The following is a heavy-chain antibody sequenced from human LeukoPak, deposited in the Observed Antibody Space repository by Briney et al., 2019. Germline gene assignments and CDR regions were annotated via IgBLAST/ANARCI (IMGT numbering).Heavy chain of an antibody. D-gene: IGHD3-22*01. V-gene: IGHV4-31*03. CDR3: ARGLWGYYGSGSFDY. CDR1: GGSISSGGYY. CDR2: IYYSGST. Sequence: SQTLSLTCTVSGGSISSGGYYWSWIRQHPGKGLEWIGYIYYSGSTYYNPSLKSRVTISVDTSKNQFSLKLSSVTAAHTAVYYCARGLWGYYGSGSFDYWGQGTLVTVSS. J-gene: IGHJ4*02.